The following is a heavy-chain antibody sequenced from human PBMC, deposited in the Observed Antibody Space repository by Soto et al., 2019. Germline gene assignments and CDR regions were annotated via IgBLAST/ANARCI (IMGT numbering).Heavy chain of an antibody. CDR2: LYDVDGT. D-gene: IGHD1-1*01. CDR3: ASWLEREHAYDI. J-gene: IGHJ3*02. CDR1: GFTFSSYV. V-gene: IGHV3-53*01. Sequence: GGSLRLSCAASGFTFSSYVMHWVRQAPGKGLEWVSALYDVDGTYYADSAKGRFTISRDNSNNIIYLQMNSLGPDDTAVYYCASWLEREHAYDIWGLGTMVTVSS.